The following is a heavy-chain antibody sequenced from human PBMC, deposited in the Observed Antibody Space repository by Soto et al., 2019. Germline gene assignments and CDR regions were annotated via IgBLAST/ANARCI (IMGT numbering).Heavy chain of an antibody. D-gene: IGHD6-13*01. J-gene: IGHJ4*02. Sequence: GGSLRLSCEASGFTFGSFQMNWVRQAPGRGLEWISHITGRSSAIYYADSVKGRFTISRDNAKNSLYLQINSLRDEDTAVYYCARDRRWAIDYWGQGTLVTAPQ. CDR2: ITGRSSAI. V-gene: IGHV3-48*02. CDR3: ARDRRWAIDY. CDR1: GFTFGSFQ.